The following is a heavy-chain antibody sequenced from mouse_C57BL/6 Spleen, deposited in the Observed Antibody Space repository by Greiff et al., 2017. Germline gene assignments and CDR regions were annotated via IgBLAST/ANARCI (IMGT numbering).Heavy chain of an antibody. CDR1: GYTFTDYY. V-gene: IGHV1-76*01. CDR3: ARSDYFDV. J-gene: IGHJ1*03. Sequence: VQRVESGAELVRPGASVKLSCKASGYTFTDYYINWVKQRPGQGLEWIARIYPGSGNTYYNEKFKGKATLTAEKSSSTAYMQLSSLTSEDSAVYFCARSDYFDVWGTGTTVTVSS. CDR2: IYPGSGNT.